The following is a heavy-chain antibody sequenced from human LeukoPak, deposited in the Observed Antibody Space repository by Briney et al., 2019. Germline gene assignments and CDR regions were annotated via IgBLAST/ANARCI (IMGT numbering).Heavy chain of an antibody. CDR2: IRYDGSNK. Sequence: GGSLRLSCTASGFSFSTYSMHWVRQAPGKGLEWVAFIRYDGSNKYYADSVKGRFTISRDNSKNTLYLQMNSLRAEDTAVYYCAKDSGLAAAGTPHYFDYWGQGTLVTVSS. D-gene: IGHD6-13*01. J-gene: IGHJ4*02. CDR3: AKDSGLAAAGTPHYFDY. V-gene: IGHV3-30*02. CDR1: GFSFSTYS.